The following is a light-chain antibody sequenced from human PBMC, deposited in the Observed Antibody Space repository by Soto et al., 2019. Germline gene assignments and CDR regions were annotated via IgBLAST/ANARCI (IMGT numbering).Light chain of an antibody. CDR3: QQYNNWPPIT. V-gene: IGKV1-5*01. CDR1: QSISYW. CDR2: DAS. J-gene: IGKJ5*01. Sequence: DIQMTQSPSTLSASVGDRVTITCRASQSISYWLAWYQQKPGKAPKLLIYDASSLQTGVPSRFSGSGSGTDFTLTISSLQSEDFAVYYCQQYNNWPPITFGQGTRLEIK.